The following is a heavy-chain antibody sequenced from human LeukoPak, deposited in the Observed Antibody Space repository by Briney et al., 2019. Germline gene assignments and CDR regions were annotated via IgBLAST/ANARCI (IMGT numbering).Heavy chain of an antibody. CDR3: ARLSIRRGLSITMVRGVKNFDY. J-gene: IGHJ4*02. CDR2: IYYSGST. D-gene: IGHD3-10*01. V-gene: IGHV4-39*01. Sequence: SETLSLTCTVSGGSISSSSYYWGWIRQPPGKGLEWIGSIYYSGSTYYNPSLKSRVTISVDTSKNQFSLKLSSVTAADTAVYYCARLSIRRGLSITMVRGVKNFDYWGRGTLVTVSS. CDR1: GGSISSSSYY.